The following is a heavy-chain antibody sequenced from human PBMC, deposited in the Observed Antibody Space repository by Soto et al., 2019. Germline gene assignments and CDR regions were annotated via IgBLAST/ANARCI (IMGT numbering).Heavy chain of an antibody. J-gene: IGHJ4*02. Sequence: QVQLVESGGGVVQPGRSLTLSCAASGFTFSSYVIHWVRQTPDKGLEWVAFISRDGSKTYYADSVKGRFTISRDNSKNTLYLEMSSLRAEDTAVYYCARDDEGGSDCDLGYWGQGTLVTVSS. CDR2: ISRDGSKT. CDR1: GFTFSSYV. D-gene: IGHD3-10*01. V-gene: IGHV3-30-3*01. CDR3: ARDDEGGSDCDLGY.